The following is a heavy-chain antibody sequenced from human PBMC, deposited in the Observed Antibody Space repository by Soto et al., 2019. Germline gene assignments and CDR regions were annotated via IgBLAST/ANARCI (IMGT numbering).Heavy chain of an antibody. CDR1: GFTFSDYY. V-gene: IGHV3-11*01. CDR3: ASGTNGAFFVY. D-gene: IGHD2-8*01. J-gene: IGHJ4*02. Sequence: QVQLVESGGGLVKPGGSLRLSCAASGFTFSDYYMSWIRQSPGKGLGWVSYISSRSSTIFYADSVKGRFTISRDNVKNSLYLQMNSLRAEDTAVDYCASGTNGAFFVYWGQGILVTVSS. CDR2: ISSRSSTI.